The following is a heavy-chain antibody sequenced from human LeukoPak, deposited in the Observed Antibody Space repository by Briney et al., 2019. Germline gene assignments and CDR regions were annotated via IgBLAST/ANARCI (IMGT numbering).Heavy chain of an antibody. J-gene: IGHJ4*02. CDR1: GFTFSDFW. V-gene: IGHV3-48*02. D-gene: IGHD3-9*01. Sequence: PGGSLRLSCAASGFTFSDFWMYWVRQAPGKGLEWIAYINHNAEMIFYPDFVKGRFTISRDNAKSSLYLQMNALRYEDTAIYYCARDHDWAFDLWGQGTLVTVSS. CDR3: ARDHDWAFDL. CDR2: INHNAEMI.